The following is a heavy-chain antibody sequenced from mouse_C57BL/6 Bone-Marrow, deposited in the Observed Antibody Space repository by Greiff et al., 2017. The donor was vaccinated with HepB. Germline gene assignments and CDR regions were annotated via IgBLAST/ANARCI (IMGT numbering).Heavy chain of an antibody. CDR3: ARLGGAMDY. CDR1: GFTFTDYY. Sequence: DVMLVESGGGLVQPGGSLILSCAASGFTFTDYYMSWVRPPPFNSLEWLGFILNKATGYTTEYSASVKGRFTISRDNSQSILYLQMNALRAEDSATYYCARLGGAMDYWGQGTSVTVSS. J-gene: IGHJ4*01. D-gene: IGHD4-1*01. CDR2: ILNKATGYTT. V-gene: IGHV7-3*01.